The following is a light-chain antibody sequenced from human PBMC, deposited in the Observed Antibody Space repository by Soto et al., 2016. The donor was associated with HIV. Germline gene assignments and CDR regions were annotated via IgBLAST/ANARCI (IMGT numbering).Light chain of an antibody. V-gene: IGLV3-1*01. CDR3: QAWDSTTVV. J-gene: IGLJ2*01. CDR1: KLSQTY. CDR2: EDK. Sequence: YDLTQPPSVSVSPGQAAKITCSADKLSQTYVSWYQQRPGQSPTLLIYEDKKRPSTIPDRFSGSSSGNTATLTIGGTQIMDEADYYCQAWDSTTVVFGGGTKLTVL.